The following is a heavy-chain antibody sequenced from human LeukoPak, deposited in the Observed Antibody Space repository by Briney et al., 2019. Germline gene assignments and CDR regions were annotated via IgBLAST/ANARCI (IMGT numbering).Heavy chain of an antibody. V-gene: IGHV3-33*08. J-gene: IGHJ4*02. CDR2: IWYDGSNK. CDR1: GVTLSPYG. D-gene: IGHD6-19*01. Sequence: PGGSLRLSCAASGVTLSPYGTHWVRQAPGKGLEWVAVIWYDGSNKYYANSVKGRFTISRDNSKNTLYLQMNSLRAEDTAVYYCARDLGPAPGISVGGSGFGYWGQGTLVTVSS. CDR3: ARDLGPAPGISVGGSGFGY.